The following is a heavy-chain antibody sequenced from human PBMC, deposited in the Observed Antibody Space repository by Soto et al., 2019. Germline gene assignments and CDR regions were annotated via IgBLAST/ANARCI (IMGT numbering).Heavy chain of an antibody. D-gene: IGHD6-6*01. Sequence: CCRSCNHNPPGKGLEWIGYIYYSGSTYYNPSLKSRVTISVDTSKNQFSLKLSSVTAADTAVYYCASQYSRRWATRDFAYWGKGTLVTVSS. CDR3: ASQYSRRWATRDFAY. V-gene: IGHV4-30-4*01. CDR2: IYYSGST. CDR1: CC. J-gene: IGHJ4*02.